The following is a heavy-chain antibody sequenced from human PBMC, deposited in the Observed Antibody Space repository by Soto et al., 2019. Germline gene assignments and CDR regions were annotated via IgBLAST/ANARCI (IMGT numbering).Heavy chain of an antibody. Sequence: SETLSLTCAVYGGSFSGYYWSWIRQPPGKGLEWIGEINHSGSTNYNPSLKSRVTISVDTSKNQFSLKLSSVTAADTAVYYCARGRSPSPPKYYDILTGHTLFDYWGQGTLVTVSS. CDR3: ARGRSPSPPKYYDILTGHTLFDY. CDR1: GGSFSGYY. J-gene: IGHJ4*02. D-gene: IGHD3-9*01. CDR2: INHSGST. V-gene: IGHV4-34*01.